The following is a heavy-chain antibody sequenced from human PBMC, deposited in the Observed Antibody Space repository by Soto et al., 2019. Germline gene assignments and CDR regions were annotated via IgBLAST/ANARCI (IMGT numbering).Heavy chain of an antibody. CDR1: GYAFPWVN. V-gene: IGHV1-3*01. J-gene: IGHJ5*01. Sequence: GASVKVSCKASGYAFPWVNIHWVRQAPGQRLEWMGWINAGNGNTKYSQNFQGRVTFTRDTSANTAYMELTSLISEDTAVYYCARPKDYDDCLNSCGYGTRVTVSS. CDR2: INAGNGNT. CDR3: ARPKDYDDCLNS. D-gene: IGHD3-22*01.